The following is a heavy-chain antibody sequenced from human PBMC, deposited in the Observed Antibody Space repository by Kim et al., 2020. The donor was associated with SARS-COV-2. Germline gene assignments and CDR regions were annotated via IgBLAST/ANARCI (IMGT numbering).Heavy chain of an antibody. D-gene: IGHD6-19*01. V-gene: IGHV3-66*01. CDR2: IYFDGST. J-gene: IGHJ4*02. CDR1: GFTFRDYY. Sequence: GGSLRLSCAASGFTFRDYYMTWVRQAPGKGLEWVSVIYFDGSTYYADSVKGRFTISRDISKNTLYLHLNSLRADDTAVYYCAREKEYSSGWGFGGIYYDSWGQGTLVTVSS. CDR3: AREKEYSSGWGFGGIYYDS.